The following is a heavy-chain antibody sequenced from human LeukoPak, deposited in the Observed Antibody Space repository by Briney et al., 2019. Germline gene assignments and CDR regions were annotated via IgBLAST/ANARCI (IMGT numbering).Heavy chain of an antibody. J-gene: IGHJ5*02. Sequence: SETLSLTCTVSGGSISSYYWSWIRQPPGKGLEWIGYIYYSGSTNYNPSLKSRVTISVDTSKNQFSLKLSSVTAADTAVYYCARVWESPKMNGNQIWSWFDPWGQGTLVTVSS. D-gene: IGHD1-14*01. V-gene: IGHV4-59*01. CDR3: ARVWESPKMNGNQIWSWFDP. CDR1: GGSISSYY. CDR2: IYYSGST.